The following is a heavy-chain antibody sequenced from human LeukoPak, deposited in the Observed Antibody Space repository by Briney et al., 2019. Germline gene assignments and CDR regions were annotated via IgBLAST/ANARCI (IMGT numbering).Heavy chain of an antibody. V-gene: IGHV3-11*01. CDR2: ITGSGTST. CDR1: GFTFRDYY. J-gene: IGHJ4*02. Sequence: GGALRLSCAASGFTFRDYYMTWIRQAPGKGREWGSYITGSGTSTSYADSVQGRFTISRDNAKNSLYLQMNSLRAEDTALYYCAKDRNYDSSGYLGYWGQGTLVTVSS. D-gene: IGHD3-22*01. CDR3: AKDRNYDSSGYLGY.